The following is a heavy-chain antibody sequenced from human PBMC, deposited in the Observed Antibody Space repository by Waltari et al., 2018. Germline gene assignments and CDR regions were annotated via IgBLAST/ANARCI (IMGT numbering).Heavy chain of an antibody. CDR1: GGSFSGYY. CDR2: INHSGST. Sequence: QVQLQQWGAGLLKPSETLSLTCAVYGGSFSGYYWSWIRQHPGKGLEWIGEINHSGSTNYNPSLKSRVTISVDTSKNQFSLKLSSVTAADTAVYYCAMTTVTTWEDYWGQGTLVTVSS. D-gene: IGHD4-17*01. CDR3: AMTTVTTWEDY. J-gene: IGHJ4*02. V-gene: IGHV4-34*01.